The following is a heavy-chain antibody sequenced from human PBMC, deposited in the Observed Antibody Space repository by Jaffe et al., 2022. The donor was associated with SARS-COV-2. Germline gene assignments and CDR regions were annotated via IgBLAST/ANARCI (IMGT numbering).Heavy chain of an antibody. CDR3: ARDGLVYGMDV. J-gene: IGHJ6*02. CDR1: GFTFSSYE. CDR2: ISSSGSTI. V-gene: IGHV3-48*03. Sequence: EVQLVESGGGLVQPGGSLRLSCAASGFTFSSYEMNWVRQAPGKGLEWVSYISSSGSTIYYADSVKGRFTISRDNAKNSLYLQMNSLRAEDTAVYYCARDGLVYGMDVWGQGTTVTVSS.